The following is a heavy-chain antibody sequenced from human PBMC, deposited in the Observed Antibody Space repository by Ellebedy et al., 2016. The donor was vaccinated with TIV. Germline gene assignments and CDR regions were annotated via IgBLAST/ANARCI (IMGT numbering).Heavy chain of an antibody. CDR3: ARFDYSNYAGNY. CDR2: ILNDGSDQ. J-gene: IGHJ4*02. Sequence: GESLKISXAVSGFTFSSYWMSWVRQAPGKGLEWVAVILNDGSDQSYADSVKGRFTISRDNSKNTLYLQMSSLRAEDTAVYYCARFDYSNYAGNYWGQGTLVSVSS. CDR1: GFTFSSYW. V-gene: IGHV3-33*08. D-gene: IGHD4-11*01.